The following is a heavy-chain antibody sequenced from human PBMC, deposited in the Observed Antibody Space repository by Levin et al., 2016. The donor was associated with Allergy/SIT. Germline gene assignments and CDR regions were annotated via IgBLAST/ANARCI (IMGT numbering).Heavy chain of an antibody. CDR3: AREQIAHSSGYYYVDY. V-gene: IGHV1-69*04. CDR2: IIPILGIA. Sequence: SVKVSCKASGGTFSSYAISWVRQAPGQGLEWMGRIIPILGIANYAQKFQGRVTITADKSTSTAYMELSSLRSEDTAVYYCAREQIAHSSGYYYVDYWGQGTLVTVSS. CDR1: GGTFSSYA. J-gene: IGHJ4*02. D-gene: IGHD3-22*01.